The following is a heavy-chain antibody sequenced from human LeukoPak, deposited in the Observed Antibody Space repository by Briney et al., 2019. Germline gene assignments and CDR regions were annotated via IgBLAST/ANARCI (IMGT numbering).Heavy chain of an antibody. CDR2: INHSGST. J-gene: IGHJ3*02. CDR3: ARFGGITMIVAGAPGAFDI. CDR1: GGSFSGYY. V-gene: IGHV4-34*01. D-gene: IGHD3-22*01. Sequence: PSETLSLTCAVYGGSFSGYYWSWIRQPPGKGLEWIGEINHSGSTNYNPSLKSRVTISVDTSKNQFSLQLSSVTAADTAVYYCARFGGITMIVAGAPGAFDIWGQGTMVTVSS.